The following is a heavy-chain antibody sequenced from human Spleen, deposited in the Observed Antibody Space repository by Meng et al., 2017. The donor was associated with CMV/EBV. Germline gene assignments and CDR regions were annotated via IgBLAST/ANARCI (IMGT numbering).Heavy chain of an antibody. D-gene: IGHD3-3*01. CDR2: IIPILDVV. CDR3: ARGYYDFWSGYYPSYYYYGMDV. Sequence: SVKVSCKSSGYTFTAYYMHWVRQAPGQGLEWMGGIIPILDVVNYAQQFQGRVTITADKSTSIGNMELSSLRSEDTAVYYCARGYYDFWSGYYPSYYYYGMDVWGQGTTVTVSS. V-gene: IGHV1-69*10. J-gene: IGHJ6*02. CDR1: GYTFTAYY.